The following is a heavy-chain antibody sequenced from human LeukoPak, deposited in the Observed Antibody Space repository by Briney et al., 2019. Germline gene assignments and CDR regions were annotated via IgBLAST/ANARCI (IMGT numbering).Heavy chain of an antibody. V-gene: IGHV4-38-2*01. CDR1: GYSISSGYY. J-gene: IGHJ6*03. CDR2: IYHSGST. D-gene: IGHD4-17*01. Sequence: SETLSLTCAVSGYSISSGYYWGWIRQPPGKGLEWIGSIYHSGSTYYNPSLKSRVTISVDTSKNQFSLKLSSVTAADTAVYYCARGGSGDYCVNYYYMDVWGKGTTVTVSS. CDR3: ARGGSGDYCVNYYYMDV.